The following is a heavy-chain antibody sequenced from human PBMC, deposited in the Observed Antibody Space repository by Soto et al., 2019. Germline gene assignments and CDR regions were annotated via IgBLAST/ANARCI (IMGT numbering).Heavy chain of an antibody. D-gene: IGHD2-15*01. CDR2: INHSGST. V-gene: IGHV4-34*01. J-gene: IGHJ4*02. CDR3: ASPPPGSRATTPYYFDS. CDR1: GGSFSGYC. Sequence: SETLSLTCAVYGGSFSGYCWSWIRQPPGKGLEWIGEINHSGSTNYNPSLKSRVTISVDTSKNQFSLKLSSVTAADTAVYYCASPPPGSRATTPYYFDSWGQGTEVTVAS.